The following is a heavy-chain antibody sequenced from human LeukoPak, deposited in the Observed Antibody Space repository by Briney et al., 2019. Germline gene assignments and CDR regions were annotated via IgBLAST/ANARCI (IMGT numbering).Heavy chain of an antibody. D-gene: IGHD5-18*01. Sequence: PGRSLRLSCAASGFTFSSYCMHWVRQAPGKGLEWVALIWFDGSNKYYADSVKGRFTISRDNSKNTLYLQMDSLRAEDMAVNYCARDRGYTYGHSFDYWGREPWSPP. V-gene: IGHV3-33*01. CDR2: IWFDGSNK. CDR1: GFTFSSYC. J-gene: IGHJ4*02. CDR3: ARDRGYTYGHSFDY.